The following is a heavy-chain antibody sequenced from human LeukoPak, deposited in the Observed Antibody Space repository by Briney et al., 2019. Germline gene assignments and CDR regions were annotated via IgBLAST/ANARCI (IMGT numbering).Heavy chain of an antibody. V-gene: IGHV3-23*01. CDR2: ISGSGGST. CDR3: AKVPRYYYDSSGYSYFDY. CDR1: GFTFSNYA. Sequence: GGSLRLSCAASGFTFSNYAMSWVRQAPGKGLEWVSAISGSGGSTYYADSVKGRFTISRDNSKNTLYLQMNSLRAEDTAVYYCAKVPRYYYDSSGYSYFDYWGQGTLVTVSS. J-gene: IGHJ4*02. D-gene: IGHD3-22*01.